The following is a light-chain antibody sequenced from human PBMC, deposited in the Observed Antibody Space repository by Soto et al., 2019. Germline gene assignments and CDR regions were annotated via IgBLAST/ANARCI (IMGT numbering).Light chain of an antibody. Sequence: EIVLTQSPGTLSLSPGERATLSCRTSQSVSSSYLAWYQQKPGQAPRLLIYGACSRATGIPARFSGSGSGTDFTLNISRLEAEDVEVYYCQQYGSSRTFGQGTKVEIK. V-gene: IGKV3-20*01. CDR3: QQYGSSRT. CDR2: GAC. J-gene: IGKJ1*01. CDR1: QSVSSSY.